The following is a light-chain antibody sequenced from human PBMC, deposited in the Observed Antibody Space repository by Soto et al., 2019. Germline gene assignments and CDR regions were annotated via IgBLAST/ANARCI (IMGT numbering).Light chain of an antibody. CDR3: AAWDGSLSAWM. V-gene: IGLV1-47*02. CDR1: SSNIGSNY. CDR2: GSN. Sequence: QSVLTQPPSASGTPGQRVTISCSGSSSNIGSNYVYWYQQLTGTAPKLVIDGSNQRPSGVPDRFSGSKSGTSASLAISGLRSEDEAAYYCAAWDGSLSAWMFGGGTKVTVL. J-gene: IGLJ3*02.